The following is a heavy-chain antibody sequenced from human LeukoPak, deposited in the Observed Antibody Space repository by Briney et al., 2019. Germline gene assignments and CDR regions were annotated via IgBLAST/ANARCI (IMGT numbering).Heavy chain of an antibody. Sequence: PWGVLRLSCAASGFTFSNAWMSWIRQPPGKGLEWIGEINHSGSTNYNPSLKSRVTISVDTSKNQFSLKLSSVTAADTAVYYCARYYLQWLARSTNWFDPWGQGTLVTVSS. CDR1: GFTFSNAW. J-gene: IGHJ5*02. V-gene: IGHV4-34*01. CDR3: ARYYLQWLARSTNWFDP. D-gene: IGHD6-19*01. CDR2: INHSGST.